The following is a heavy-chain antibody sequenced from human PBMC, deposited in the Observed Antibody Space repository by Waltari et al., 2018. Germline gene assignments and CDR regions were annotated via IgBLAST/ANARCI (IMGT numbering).Heavy chain of an antibody. Sequence: VRQAPGQGLEWMGWISAYNGNTNYAQKLQGRVTMTTDTSTSTAYMELRSLRSDDTAVYYCARDPPAFYSSSGGGLKSYYYGMDVWGQGTTVTVSS. CDR3: ARDPPAFYSSSGGGLKSYYYGMDV. D-gene: IGHD6-13*01. J-gene: IGHJ6*02. CDR2: ISAYNGNT. V-gene: IGHV1-18*01.